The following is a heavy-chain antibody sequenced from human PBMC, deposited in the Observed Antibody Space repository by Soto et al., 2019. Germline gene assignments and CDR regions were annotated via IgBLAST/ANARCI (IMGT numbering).Heavy chain of an antibody. CDR2: INAGNGNT. CDR3: ARDRVRYFDWLSPHVAFDI. CDR1: GYTFTSYA. D-gene: IGHD3-9*01. Sequence: GASVKVSCKASGYTFTSYAMHWVRQAPGQRLEWMGWINAGNGNTKYSQKFQGRVTITRDTSASTAYMELSSLRSEDTAVYYCARDRVRYFDWLSPHVAFDIWGQGTMVTVS. J-gene: IGHJ3*02. V-gene: IGHV1-3*01.